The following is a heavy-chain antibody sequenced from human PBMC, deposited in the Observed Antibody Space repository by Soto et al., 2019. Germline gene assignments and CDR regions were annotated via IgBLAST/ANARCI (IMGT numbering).Heavy chain of an antibody. J-gene: IGHJ3*02. D-gene: IGHD5-12*01. CDR2: LNPNSGGT. Sequence: ASVKVSCRASGDAFTCYYMHWVRHAPGQGLEWMGLLNPNSGGTKYAQKFPGRVTMTRDTSISTAYMEMSRLRSDDTAVYYCARDRIVATMPHDAFAIWGQGRMVTVSS. CDR1: GDAFTCYY. V-gene: IGHV1-2*02. CDR3: ARDRIVATMPHDAFAI.